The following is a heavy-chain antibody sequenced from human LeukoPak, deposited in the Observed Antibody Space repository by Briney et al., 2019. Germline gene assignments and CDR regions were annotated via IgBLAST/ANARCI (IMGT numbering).Heavy chain of an antibody. V-gene: IGHV4-38-2*02. CDR2: IYHSGST. D-gene: IGHD3-3*01. J-gene: IGHJ4*02. CDR3: ARVGPVITIFGANNYFDY. CDR1: GYSISSGYY. Sequence: SETLSLTCTVSGYSISSGYYWGWIRQPPGKGLEWIGSIYHSGSTYYNPSLKSRVTISVDTSKNQFSLKLSSVTAADTAVYYCARVGPVITIFGANNYFDYWGQGTLVTVS.